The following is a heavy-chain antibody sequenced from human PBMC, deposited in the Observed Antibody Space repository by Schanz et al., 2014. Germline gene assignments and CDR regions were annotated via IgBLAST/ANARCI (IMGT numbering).Heavy chain of an antibody. J-gene: IGHJ6*02. V-gene: IGHV3-30*02. CDR1: RFAFSNCG. CDR3: AKAVKRYIASRNGLDV. Sequence: QAQLVESGGGVVQPGGSLRLSCAASRFAFSNCGMHWVRQAPGKGLEWVAFIRYDASNEYYADSVKGRFTISRDNSKNTLYLQINSLRPNDTDVYYCAKAVKRYIASRNGLDVWGHGTPVTVSS. D-gene: IGHD3-16*02. CDR2: IRYDASNE.